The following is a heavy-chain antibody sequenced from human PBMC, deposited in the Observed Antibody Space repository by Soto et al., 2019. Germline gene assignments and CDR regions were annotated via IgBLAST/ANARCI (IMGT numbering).Heavy chain of an antibody. D-gene: IGHD1-26*01. V-gene: IGHV4-39*01. CDR2: IYYSGST. CDR3: ARGSSRRSYYYYGMDV. CDR1: GGSISSSSYY. Sequence: ASETLSLTCTVSGGSISSSSYYWGWIRQPPGKGLGWIGSIYYSGSTYYNPSLKSRVTISVDTSKNQFSLKLSSVTAADTAVYYCARGSSRRSYYYYGMDVWGQGTTVTVSS. J-gene: IGHJ6*02.